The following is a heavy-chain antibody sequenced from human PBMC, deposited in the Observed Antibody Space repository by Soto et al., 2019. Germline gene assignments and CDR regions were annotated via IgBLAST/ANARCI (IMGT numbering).Heavy chain of an antibody. CDR1: GGTLSSYA. CDR2: IIPIFGTA. J-gene: IGHJ3*02. D-gene: IGHD3-10*01. Sequence: QVQLVQSGAEVKKPGSSVKVSCKTSGGTLSSYAISWVRQAPGQGLEWMGGIIPIFGTANYAQKIQGRVTITDDESTRTADMELSSLRSEATAVYYCASVLWFGEFSGAFDIWGQGTMVTVSS. V-gene: IGHV1-69*01. CDR3: ASVLWFGEFSGAFDI.